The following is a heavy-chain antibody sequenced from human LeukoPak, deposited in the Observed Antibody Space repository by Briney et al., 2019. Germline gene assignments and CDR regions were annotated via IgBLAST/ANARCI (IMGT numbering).Heavy chain of an antibody. J-gene: IGHJ4*02. CDR2: IYYSGST. Sequence: KPSETLSLTCTVSGGSVSSGSYYWSWIRQPPGKGLEWIGSIYYSGSTYYNPSLKSRVTISVDTSKNQFSLKLSSVTAADMAVYYCARQGNYDSSGYFQVYYWGQGTLVTVSS. CDR3: ARQGNYDSSGYFQVYY. CDR1: GGSVSSGSYY. V-gene: IGHV4-39*01. D-gene: IGHD3-22*01.